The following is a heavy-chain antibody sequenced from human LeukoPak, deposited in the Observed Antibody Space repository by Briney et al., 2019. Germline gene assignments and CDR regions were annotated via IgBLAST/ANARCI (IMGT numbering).Heavy chain of an antibody. J-gene: IGHJ5*02. V-gene: IGHV4-34*12. CDR1: DGSFSGYH. CDR2: IIHSGST. CDR3: ARNVPVVVAATKSGDWFDP. Sequence: SETLSLTCAVYDGSFSGYHWSWIRQPPGKGLEWIGEIIHSGSTNYNPSLKSRVTISLDTSKNQFSLKLSSVTAADTAVYYCARNVPVVVAATKSGDWFDPWGQGTLVTVSS. D-gene: IGHD2-15*01.